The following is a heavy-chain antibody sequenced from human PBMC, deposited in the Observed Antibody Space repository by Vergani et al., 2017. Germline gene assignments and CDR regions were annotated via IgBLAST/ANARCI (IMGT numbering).Heavy chain of an antibody. CDR3: ASGGHGSENGGALQL. Sequence: EVQLVQSGAEVKKPGESLKISCKGSGYSFNSYWIGWVRQMPGKGLEWMGIIYPGDSEVKSNPTFRGQVIFSVDTSVNTAYLQWRSLQASDTATYFCASGGHGSENGGALQLWGQGTNSTVSS. CDR2: IYPGDSEV. J-gene: IGHJ3*01. CDR1: GYSFNSYW. V-gene: IGHV5-51*03. D-gene: IGHD3-10*01.